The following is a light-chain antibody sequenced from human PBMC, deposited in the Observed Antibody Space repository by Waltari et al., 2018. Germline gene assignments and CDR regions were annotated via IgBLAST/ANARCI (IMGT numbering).Light chain of an antibody. CDR3: YSTDYTGNYWV. V-gene: IGLV3-10*01. J-gene: IGLJ3*02. Sequence: SYELTQPPSVSVSPGHTARITCSGEALPNQYAYWYRQKSGQAPVLVIYEDTKRPSGIPERFSASNSGAVATLTITGAQVEDEADYYCYSTDYTGNYWVFGGGTKLTVL. CDR2: EDT. CDR1: ALPNQY.